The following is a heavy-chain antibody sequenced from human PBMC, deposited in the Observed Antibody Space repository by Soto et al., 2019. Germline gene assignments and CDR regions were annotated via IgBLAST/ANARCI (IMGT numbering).Heavy chain of an antibody. V-gene: IGHV4-4*02. CDR2: IYHSGST. Sequence: SETLSLTCAVSGGSISSSNWWSWVRQPPGKGLEWIGEIYHSGSTNYNPSLKSRVTISVDKSKNQFSLKLSSVTAADTAVYYFARGGGYCSSTSCYAYYGMDVWGQGTTVTVSS. D-gene: IGHD2-2*01. CDR3: ARGGGYCSSTSCYAYYGMDV. J-gene: IGHJ6*02. CDR1: GGSISSSNW.